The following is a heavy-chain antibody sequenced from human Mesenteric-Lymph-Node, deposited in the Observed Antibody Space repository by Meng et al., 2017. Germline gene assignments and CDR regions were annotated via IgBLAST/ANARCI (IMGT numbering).Heavy chain of an antibody. J-gene: IGHJ6*02. D-gene: IGHD3-9*01. V-gene: IGHV3-9*01. CDR2: ISWNSGSI. CDR3: AKTIEDYYYYGMDV. Sequence: SLKISCAASGFTFDDYAMHWVRQAPGKGLEWVSGISWNSGSIGYADSVKGRFTISRDNAKNSLYLQMNSLRAEDTALYYCAKTIEDYYYYGMDVWDQGPTVPVSS. CDR1: GFTFDDYA.